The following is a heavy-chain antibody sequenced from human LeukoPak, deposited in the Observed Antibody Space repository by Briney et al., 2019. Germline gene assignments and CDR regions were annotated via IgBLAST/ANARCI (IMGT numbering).Heavy chain of an antibody. V-gene: IGHV1-2*02. D-gene: IGHD4-23*01. J-gene: IGHJ5*02. Sequence: ASVKVSCKASGYTFTGYYMHWVRQAPGQGLEWMGWINPNSGGTIYAQKFQGRVTMTRDTSIGTAYMELRRLRSDDTAVYYCAREAGGNGSQLPWGQGTLVTVSS. CDR2: INPNSGGT. CDR3: AREAGGNGSQLP. CDR1: GYTFTGYY.